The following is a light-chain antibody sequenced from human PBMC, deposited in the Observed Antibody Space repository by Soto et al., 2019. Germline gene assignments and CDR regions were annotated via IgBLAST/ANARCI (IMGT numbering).Light chain of an antibody. Sequence: DIVMTQSPDSLAVSLGERATINCKSSQSVLYSSNNKNYLAWYQQKPGQPPKLLIYWASTRESGVPDRFSGSGSGTDFTLTISSLQAEDVAVYYCQQYYSTPPSYTFGQGTKPEIK. CDR2: WAS. V-gene: IGKV4-1*01. CDR1: QSVLYSSNNKNY. J-gene: IGKJ2*01. CDR3: QQYYSTPPSYT.